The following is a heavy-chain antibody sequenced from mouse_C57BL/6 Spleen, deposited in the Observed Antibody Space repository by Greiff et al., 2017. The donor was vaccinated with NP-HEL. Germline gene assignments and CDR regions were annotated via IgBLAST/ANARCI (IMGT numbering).Heavy chain of an antibody. Sequence: EVKLVESGPELVKPGASVKISCKASGYSFTGYYMNWVKQSPEKSLEWIGEINPSTGGTTYNQKFKAKATLTVDKSSSTAYMQLKSLTSEDSAVYYCFRGGYFDYWGQGTTLTVSS. J-gene: IGHJ2*01. CDR1: GYSFTGYY. CDR3: FRGGYFDY. V-gene: IGHV1-42*01. CDR2: INPSTGGT.